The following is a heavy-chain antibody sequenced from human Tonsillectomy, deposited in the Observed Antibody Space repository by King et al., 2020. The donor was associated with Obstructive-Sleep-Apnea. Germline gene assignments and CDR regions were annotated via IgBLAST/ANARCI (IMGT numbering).Heavy chain of an antibody. CDR2: ISSGGGDT. J-gene: IGHJ4*01. CDR3: ARCYINSGYYFDL. CDR1: GFSFKIYA. Sequence: VQLVESGGGLVQPGGALTISCAVSGFSFKIYAMSWVRQAPGKGLEWVSSISSGGGDTYYAESVKGRFTMSRDNSKNPVLLKMNSLRVEDTAVYYCARCYINSGYYFDLWGHGTLVTVSS. D-gene: IGHD3-16*02. V-gene: IGHV3-23*04.